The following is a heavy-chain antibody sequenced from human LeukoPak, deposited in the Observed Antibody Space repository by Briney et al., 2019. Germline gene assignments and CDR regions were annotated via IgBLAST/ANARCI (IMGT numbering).Heavy chain of an antibody. Sequence: SETLSLTCTVSGGSISSYYWGWIRQPPGRVLEWIGYIYYSGSTNYNPALKSRVTISVDTSKNQFSLKLSSVTAADTAVYYCARMAKDYYYYGMDVWGQGTTVTVSS. CDR1: GGSISSYY. CDR2: IYYSGST. J-gene: IGHJ6*02. V-gene: IGHV4-59*08. D-gene: IGHD5-24*01. CDR3: ARMAKDYYYYGMDV.